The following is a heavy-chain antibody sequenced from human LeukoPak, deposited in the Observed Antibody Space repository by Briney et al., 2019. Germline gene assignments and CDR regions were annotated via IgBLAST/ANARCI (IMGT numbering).Heavy chain of an antibody. J-gene: IGHJ4*02. CDR3: ARGRIDDSSGVYYFDY. V-gene: IGHV3-30*02. Sequence: GGSLRLSCAASVFTFSSYGMYWVRQAPGKGLEWVAFIRSDGNKKYYADAVKGRFPISRDDSKNTLYLQMNSLRAEDTAVYYCARGRIDDSSGVYYFDYWGQGTLVTVSS. CDR2: IRSDGNKK. D-gene: IGHD3-22*01. CDR1: VFTFSSYG.